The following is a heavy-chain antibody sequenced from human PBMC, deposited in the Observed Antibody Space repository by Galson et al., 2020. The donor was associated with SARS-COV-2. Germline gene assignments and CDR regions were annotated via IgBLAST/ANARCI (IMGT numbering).Heavy chain of an antibody. CDR1: GFTISDFY. J-gene: IGHJ4*02. Sequence: GGSLRLSCAASGFTISDFYMDWVRQAPGQGLEWIGRINDKHYGYRTEYAASVRGRFTVSRDDSKNLVYLQMNSLKSEDTARYYCSKDWSGAGEFWGQGTLVTVSS. D-gene: IGHD3-16*01. CDR3: SKDWSGAGEF. V-gene: IGHV3-72*01. CDR2: INDKHYGYRT.